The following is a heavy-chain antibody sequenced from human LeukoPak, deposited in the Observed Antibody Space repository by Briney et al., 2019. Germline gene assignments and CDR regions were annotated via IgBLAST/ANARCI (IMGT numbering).Heavy chain of an antibody. V-gene: IGHV4-34*01. CDR2: INHSGST. J-gene: IGHJ5*02. Sequence: SETLSLTCAVYGGSFSGYYWSWIRQPPGKGLEWIGEINHSGSTNYNPSLKSRVTVSVDTSKNQFSLKLSSVTAADTAVYYCARVPQRFDLWGQGTLVTVSS. CDR3: ARVPQRFDL. D-gene: IGHD6-13*01. CDR1: GGSFSGYY.